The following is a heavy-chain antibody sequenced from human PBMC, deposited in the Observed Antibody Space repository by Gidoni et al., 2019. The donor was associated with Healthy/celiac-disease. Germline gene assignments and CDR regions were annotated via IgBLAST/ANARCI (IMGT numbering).Heavy chain of an antibody. CDR1: GGSVSSGSYY. J-gene: IGHJ4*02. CDR2: IYYSGST. CDR3: ARDFLL. V-gene: IGHV4-61*01. Sequence: QVQLQESGPGLVKPSETLSLTCTVSGGSVSSGSYYWTWIRQPPGKGLVWIGYIYYSGSTNYNPSLKSRVTISVDTSKNQFSLKLSSVTAADTAVYYCARDFLLWGQGTLVTVSS.